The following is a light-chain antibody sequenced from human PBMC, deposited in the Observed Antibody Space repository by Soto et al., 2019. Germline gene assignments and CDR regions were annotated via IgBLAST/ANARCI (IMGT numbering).Light chain of an antibody. Sequence: EIVLTQSPGTLSLSPGERATLSCRASQSVSSNYLAWYQQKPGQAPRLLIYAASDRATGTPDRFSGSGSGPDFTLTITRLEPEDFAVYYCQQYDRSWTFGQGTKVDIK. CDR2: AAS. J-gene: IGKJ1*01. V-gene: IGKV3-20*01. CDR3: QQYDRSWT. CDR1: QSVSSNY.